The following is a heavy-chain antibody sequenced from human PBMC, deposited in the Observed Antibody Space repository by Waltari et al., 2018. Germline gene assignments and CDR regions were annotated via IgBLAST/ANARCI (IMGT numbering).Heavy chain of an antibody. J-gene: IGHJ3*02. D-gene: IGHD6-13*01. CDR1: GFSLSTRGVG. Sequence: QITLKESGPTLVKPTQTLTLTCTFSGFSLSTRGVGVGWLRQPPGKALEWLALIYWNDDKRYSPSLKSRLTITKDTSKNQVVLTMTNMDPVDTATYYCEHRTGSIAAAGYDAFDIWGQGTMVTVSS. CDR2: IYWNDDK. V-gene: IGHV2-5*01. CDR3: EHRTGSIAAAGYDAFDI.